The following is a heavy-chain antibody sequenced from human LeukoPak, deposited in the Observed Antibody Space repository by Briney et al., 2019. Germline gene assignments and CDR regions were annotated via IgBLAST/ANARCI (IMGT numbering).Heavy chain of an antibody. D-gene: IGHD2-2*03. Sequence: GGSLRLSCAASGFTFEDYAMSWVGQVPGKGLEGVSGINWNGGKTGYADSVKGRFTICRDSAKNSLYLHMNSLRAEDTAVYYCARPLFSGYCSSTSCYDAFDIWGQGTMVTVSS. V-gene: IGHV3-20*04. CDR1: GFTFEDYA. J-gene: IGHJ3*02. CDR3: ARPLFSGYCSSTSCYDAFDI. CDR2: INWNGGKT.